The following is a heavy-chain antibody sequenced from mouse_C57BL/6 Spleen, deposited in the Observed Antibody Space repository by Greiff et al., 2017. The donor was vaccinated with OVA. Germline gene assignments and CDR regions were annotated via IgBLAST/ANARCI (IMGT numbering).Heavy chain of an antibody. CDR2: IYPGGGYT. CDR3: ARGYYGSSGDGYYAMDY. D-gene: IGHD1-1*01. CDR1: GYTFTNYW. Sequence: QVQLQQSGAELVRPGTSVKMSCKASGYTFTNYWIGWAKQRPGHGLEWIGDIYPGGGYTNYNEKFKGKATLTADKSSSTAYMQFSSLTSEDSAIYYCARGYYGSSGDGYYAMDYWGQGTSVTVSS. J-gene: IGHJ4*01. V-gene: IGHV1-63*01.